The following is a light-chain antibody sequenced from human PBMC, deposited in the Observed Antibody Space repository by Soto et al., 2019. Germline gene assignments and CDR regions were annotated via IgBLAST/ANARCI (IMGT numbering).Light chain of an antibody. V-gene: IGKV1-5*03. CDR3: QQYNSYPYT. CDR2: KGS. Sequence: DIQMTQSPSTLSESVGDRVTITCRASQSISSWLAWYQQKPGKAPKLLIYKGSSLESGVPSRFSGSGSGTEFTLTISSLQPDDFATYYCQQYNSYPYTFGQRTKLEIK. J-gene: IGKJ2*01. CDR1: QSISSW.